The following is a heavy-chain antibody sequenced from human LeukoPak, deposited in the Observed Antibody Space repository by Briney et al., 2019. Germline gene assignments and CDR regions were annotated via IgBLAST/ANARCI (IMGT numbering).Heavy chain of an antibody. D-gene: IGHD3-9*01. Sequence: GGSLRLSCAASGFTFSSYAMSWVRQAPGKGLEWVSSISVNGRTTYYADSVKGRFTISRDNAKNSLYLQMNSLRAEDTAVYYCARDILTGSQSRFQHWGQGTLVTVSS. CDR3: ARDILTGSQSRFQH. CDR1: GFTFSSYA. J-gene: IGHJ1*01. CDR2: ISVNGRTT. V-gene: IGHV3-23*01.